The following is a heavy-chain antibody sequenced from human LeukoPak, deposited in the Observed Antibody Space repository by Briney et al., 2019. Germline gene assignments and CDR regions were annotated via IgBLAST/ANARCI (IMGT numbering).Heavy chain of an antibody. J-gene: IGHJ6*02. V-gene: IGHV1-2*04. CDR1: GYTFTGYY. Sequence: ASVTVSCTASGYTFTGYYMHWVRQAPGQGLEWMGWINPNSGGTNYAQKFQGWVTMTRDTSISTAYMELSRLRSDDTAVYYCARERQLYYYGMDVWGQGTTVTVSS. CDR2: INPNSGGT. CDR3: ARERQLYYYGMDV.